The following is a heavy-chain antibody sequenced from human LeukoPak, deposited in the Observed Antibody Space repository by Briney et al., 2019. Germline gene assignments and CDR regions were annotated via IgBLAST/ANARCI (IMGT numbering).Heavy chain of an antibody. Sequence: GGSLRLSCAASGFTFSSYGMHWVRQAPGKGLEWVAFIRYDGSNKYYADPVKGRFTISRDNSKNTLYLQMNSLRAEDTAVYYCAKDALGIVVVPAASIDYWGQGTLVTVSS. CDR2: IRYDGSNK. CDR3: AKDALGIVVVPAASIDY. CDR1: GFTFSSYG. J-gene: IGHJ4*02. D-gene: IGHD2-2*01. V-gene: IGHV3-30*02.